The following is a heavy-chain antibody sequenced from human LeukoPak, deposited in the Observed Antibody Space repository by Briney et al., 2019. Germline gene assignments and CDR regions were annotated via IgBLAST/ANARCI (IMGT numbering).Heavy chain of an antibody. CDR2: ISSSSSSI. V-gene: IGHV3-48*01. D-gene: IGHD3-3*01. J-gene: IGHJ4*02. CDR3: ARELSSYDFRL. Sequence: PGGSLRLSCAASGFTLNKYNMNWVRQAPGKGLEWVSCISSSSSSIYYADSVKGRFTISRDNAKNSLYLQMNSLRAEDTAVYYCARELSSYDFRLWGQGTLVTVSS. CDR1: GFTLNKYN.